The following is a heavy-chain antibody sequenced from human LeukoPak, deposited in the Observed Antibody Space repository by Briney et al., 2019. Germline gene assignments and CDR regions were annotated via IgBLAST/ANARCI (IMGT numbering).Heavy chain of an antibody. V-gene: IGHV1-2*02. CDR2: INPNSGGT. D-gene: IGHD2-21*01. J-gene: IGHJ4*02. CDR1: GYTFTCYY. CDR3: ARDQRLWWSRGVYYFDY. Sequence: ASVKVSCKASGYTFTCYYMHWVRQAPGQGLEWMGWINPNSGGTNYAQKFQGRVTMTRDTSISTAYMELSRLRDDDTAVYYCARDQRLWWSRGVYYFDYWGQGTLVTVSS.